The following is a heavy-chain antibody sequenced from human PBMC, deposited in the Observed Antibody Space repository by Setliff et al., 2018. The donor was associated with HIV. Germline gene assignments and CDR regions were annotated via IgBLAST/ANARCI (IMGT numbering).Heavy chain of an antibody. CDR1: GYMILGYK. D-gene: IGHD6-6*01. CDR3: ARPRVFDSFDV. Sequence: ASVKVSCKAIGYMILGYKMNWVRQAPGQGLEWIGRISPNNGAAEYAPKFQVRVSLTLDTSISTAYLEIPRLTSDDAAVYFCARPRVFDSFDVWGQGTKVTVSS. J-gene: IGHJ3*01. CDR2: ISPNNGAA. V-gene: IGHV1-2*06.